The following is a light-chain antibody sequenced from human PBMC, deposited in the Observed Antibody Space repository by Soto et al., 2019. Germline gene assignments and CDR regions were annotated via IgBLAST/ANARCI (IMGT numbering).Light chain of an antibody. CDR3: QQSYSTPWT. CDR1: QSISSY. Sequence: DIQMTQSPSSLSASVGERVTITCRASQSISSYLNWYQQKPRKAPKLLIYAASSLQSGVPSRFSGSGSGTDFTLTISSLQPEDFATYYCQQSYSTPWTFGQGTKVDIK. J-gene: IGKJ1*01. CDR2: AAS. V-gene: IGKV1-39*01.